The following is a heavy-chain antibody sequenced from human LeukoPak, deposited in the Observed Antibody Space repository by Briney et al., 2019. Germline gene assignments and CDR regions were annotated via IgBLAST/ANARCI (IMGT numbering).Heavy chain of an antibody. D-gene: IGHD3-10*01. J-gene: IGHJ4*02. Sequence: GGSLRLSCAASGFSFNNYGFHWVRQAPGKGLEWVTVIWDDGSNKYYAVSVKGRVTISRDNSKNTLYLQMNSLRAEDTAVYYCARLTSGHFDYWGQGTLVTVSS. CDR2: IWDDGSNK. CDR3: ARLTSGHFDY. V-gene: IGHV3-33*01. CDR1: GFSFNNYG.